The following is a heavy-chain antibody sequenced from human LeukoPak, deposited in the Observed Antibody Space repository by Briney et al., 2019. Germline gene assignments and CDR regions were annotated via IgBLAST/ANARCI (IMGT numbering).Heavy chain of an antibody. CDR1: GGSISNYY. D-gene: IGHD3-22*01. CDR3: ASGGYWGHFDY. V-gene: IGHV4-59*01. CDR2: IYYSGST. J-gene: IGHJ4*02. Sequence: SETLSLTCAVSGGSISNYYWSWIRQPPGKGLEWIGYIYYSGSTNYNPSLKSRVTISVDTSKNQFSLKLSSVTAADTAVYYCASGGYWGHFDYWGQGTLVTVSS.